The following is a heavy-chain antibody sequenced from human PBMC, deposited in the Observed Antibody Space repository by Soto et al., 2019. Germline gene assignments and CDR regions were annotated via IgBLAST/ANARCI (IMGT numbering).Heavy chain of an antibody. CDR3: ARTAVGGSGEYYYYNGRDV. D-gene: IGHD2-15*01. J-gene: IGHJ6*02. CDR2: ISSSSSTI. Sequence: GGSLRLSCAASGFTFSSYSMNWVRQAPGKGLEWVSYISSSSSTIYYADSVKGRFTISRDNAKNSLYLQMNSLRDEDRAVYYCARTAVGGSGEYYYYNGRDVWDQGTTVTVAS. V-gene: IGHV3-48*02. CDR1: GFTFSSYS.